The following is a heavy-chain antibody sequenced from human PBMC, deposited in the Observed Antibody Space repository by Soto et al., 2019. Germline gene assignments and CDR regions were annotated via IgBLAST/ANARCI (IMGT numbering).Heavy chain of an antibody. Sequence: QVQLVQSGAEVKKPGSSVKVSCKVSGGTFSTYPSNWVRQAPGQGREFMGGIIPKFGTTNYEQKFLGTVTITADESTSTAYMELKNLRSEDTAVYYCARGASNSTGWYSWFDPWGQGTLVTVSS. CDR1: GGTFSTYP. D-gene: IGHD6-19*01. CDR3: ARGASNSTGWYSWFDP. V-gene: IGHV1-69*01. CDR2: IIPKFGTT. J-gene: IGHJ5*02.